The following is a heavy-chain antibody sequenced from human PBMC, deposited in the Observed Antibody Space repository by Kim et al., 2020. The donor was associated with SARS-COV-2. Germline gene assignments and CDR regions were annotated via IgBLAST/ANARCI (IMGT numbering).Heavy chain of an antibody. V-gene: IGHV4-59*01. CDR3: ARAVGSSGYSYYYYYGMDV. Sequence: RVTISVDTSKNQFSLKLSSVTAADTAVYYCARAVGSSGYSYYYYYGMDVWGQGTTVTVSS. D-gene: IGHD3-22*01. J-gene: IGHJ6*02.